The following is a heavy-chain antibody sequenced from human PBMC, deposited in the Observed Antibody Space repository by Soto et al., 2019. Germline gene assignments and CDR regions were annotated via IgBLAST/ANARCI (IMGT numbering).Heavy chain of an antibody. CDR1: GGSFSGYY. CDR2: INHSGST. V-gene: IGHV4-34*01. D-gene: IGHD5-12*01. Sequence: PSEILSLTCAVYGGSFSGYYWSWIRQPPGKGLEWIGEINHSGSTNYNPSLKSRVTISVDTSKNQFSLKLSSVTAADTAVYYCARGWLLNSGYAEYYFDYWGQGTLVTVSS. J-gene: IGHJ4*02. CDR3: ARGWLLNSGYAEYYFDY.